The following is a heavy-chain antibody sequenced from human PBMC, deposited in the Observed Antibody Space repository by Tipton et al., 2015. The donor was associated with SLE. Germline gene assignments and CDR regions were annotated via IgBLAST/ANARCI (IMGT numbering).Heavy chain of an antibody. CDR3: VRGGHFGAPFGLPYHYYGPNV. CDR2: IYSGGKT. CDR1: GFTVSHNY. Sequence: GSLRLSCVTSGFTVSHNYMIWVRQAPGRGLEWVSIIYSGGKTDYADSVKGRFTVSSDNAKKSLYLQMSSLRREDTAVYYCVRGGHFGAPFGLPYHYYGPNVWGQGTTVNVSS. D-gene: IGHD3-3*01. V-gene: IGHV3-66*01. J-gene: IGHJ6*02.